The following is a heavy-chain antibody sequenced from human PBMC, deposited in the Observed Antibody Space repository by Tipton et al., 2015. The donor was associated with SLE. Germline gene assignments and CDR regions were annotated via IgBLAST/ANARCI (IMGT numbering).Heavy chain of an antibody. CDR3: AASGGH. D-gene: IGHD1-26*01. Sequence: SLRLSCAASGLKFSDYGMHWVRQAPGKGLEWGTFIRSDGSQYYADSVKGRFSISRDNSKNTWYLQMISLRIEDTAVYYCAASGGHWGQGTLVTVSS. V-gene: IGHV3-30*02. J-gene: IGHJ4*02. CDR2: IRSDGSQ. CDR1: GLKFSDYG.